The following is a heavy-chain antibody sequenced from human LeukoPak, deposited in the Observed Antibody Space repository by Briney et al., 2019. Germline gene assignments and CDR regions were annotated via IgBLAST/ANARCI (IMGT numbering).Heavy chain of an antibody. Sequence: ASVTVSCKASGNSISNYAVSWVRQAPGQGFEWMGGTIPIFGTADYAQKFQGRVTITADQSTSTTYMALSSLKSEDTATYYCTTRACHAGGCSSSFYYYYGLHFWGQGTTVSVSS. CDR3: TTRACHAGGCSSSFYYYYGLHF. J-gene: IGHJ6*02. CDR2: TIPIFGTA. CDR1: GNSISNYA. V-gene: IGHV1-69*01. D-gene: IGHD3-16*01.